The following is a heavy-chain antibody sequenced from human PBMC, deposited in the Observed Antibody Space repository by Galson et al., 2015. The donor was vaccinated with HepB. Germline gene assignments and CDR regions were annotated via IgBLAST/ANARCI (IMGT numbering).Heavy chain of an antibody. Sequence: SVKVSCKASGYTFTNYYIHWVRQAPGRGLEWMGIINPSGGSTTYAQKFQGRVTMTRDTSTSTVYMELSSLRSEDTAVYYCERGGCSSTSCLIAENFQHWGQGTPVTVSS. J-gene: IGHJ1*01. V-gene: IGHV1-46*01. CDR1: GYTFTNYY. D-gene: IGHD2-2*01. CDR3: ERGGCSSTSCLIAENFQH. CDR2: INPSGGST.